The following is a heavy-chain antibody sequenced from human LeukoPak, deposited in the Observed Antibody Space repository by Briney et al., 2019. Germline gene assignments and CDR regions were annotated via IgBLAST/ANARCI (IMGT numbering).Heavy chain of an antibody. CDR1: GSTFGTSA. CDR3: ARDAHWAGLWSTSYHYFDY. Sequence: PGGSLRLSCAASGSTFGTSAMSWVRQAPGKGLEWVASVSGSGGSTYYADSVKGRFTISRDNSKNTLYLQMNSLRAEDTAVYYCARDAHWAGLWSTSYHYFDYWGQGTLVTVSS. CDR2: VSGSGGST. V-gene: IGHV3-23*01. J-gene: IGHJ4*02. D-gene: IGHD3-3*01.